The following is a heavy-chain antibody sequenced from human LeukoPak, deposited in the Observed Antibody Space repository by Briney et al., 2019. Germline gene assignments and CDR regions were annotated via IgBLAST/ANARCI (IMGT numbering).Heavy chain of an antibody. CDR2: IHYSGST. CDR1: GGSISSYY. D-gene: IGHD6-13*01. CDR3: ARGSSWSYYFDY. J-gene: IGHJ4*02. Sequence: PSETLSLTCTVSGGSISSYYWSWIRQPPGKGLEWIGYIHYSGSTNYNPSLKSRVTISVDTSKKQFSLKLSSVTAADTAVYYCARGSSWSYYFDYWGQGTLVTVSS. V-gene: IGHV4-59*01.